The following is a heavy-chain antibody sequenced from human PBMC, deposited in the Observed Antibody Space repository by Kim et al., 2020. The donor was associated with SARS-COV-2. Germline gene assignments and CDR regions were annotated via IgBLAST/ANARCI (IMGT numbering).Heavy chain of an antibody. V-gene: IGHV4-34*01. D-gene: IGHD3-10*01. J-gene: IGHJ4*02. CDR1: GGSFSGYY. CDR3: ARRLSNTSGWGSHYCDL. CDR2: INHSGRT. Sequence: SETLSLTCAVYGGSFSGYYWSWIRQPPGKGLEWIGEINHSGRTNYNPSLKSRVTISVDTSKNQFSLKLTSVTAADTAVYYCARRLSNTSGWGSHYCDLWGQGTLVTVPP.